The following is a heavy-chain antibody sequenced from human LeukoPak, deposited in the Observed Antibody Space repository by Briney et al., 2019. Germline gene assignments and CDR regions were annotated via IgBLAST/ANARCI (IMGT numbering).Heavy chain of an antibody. J-gene: IGHJ4*02. CDR2: ISSSSGYI. CDR3: ARGRSGRNFDY. Sequence: GGSLRLSCAASGFTFSSYSMNWVRQAPGKGLEWVSSISSSSGYIFYADSVKGRFTISRDNAKSSLSLQMNSLRAEDTAVYYCARGRSGRNFDYWGQGTLVTVSS. V-gene: IGHV3-21*01. CDR1: GFTFSSYS. D-gene: IGHD1-26*01.